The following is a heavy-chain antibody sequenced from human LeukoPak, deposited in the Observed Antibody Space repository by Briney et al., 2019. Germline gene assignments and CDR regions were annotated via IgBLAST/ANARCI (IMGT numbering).Heavy chain of an antibody. CDR2: INPSGGST. V-gene: IGHV1-46*01. CDR3: ARWWDDGSGYSYLYGMDV. J-gene: IGHJ6*02. D-gene: IGHD3-22*01. Sequence: ASVKVSCKASGYTFTSYYMHWVRQAPGQGLEWMGIINPSGGSTSYAQKFQGRVTMTRDTSTSTVYMELSRLRSEDTAVYYCARWWDDGSGYSYLYGMDVWGQGTTVTVSS. CDR1: GYTFTSYY.